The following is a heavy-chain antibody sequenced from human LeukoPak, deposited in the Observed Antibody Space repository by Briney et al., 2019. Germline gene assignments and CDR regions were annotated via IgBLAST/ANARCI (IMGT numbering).Heavy chain of an antibody. CDR3: ARDGYFDL. CDR2: ISAHNGNT. V-gene: IGHV1-18*04. J-gene: IGHJ2*01. CDR1: GYTFTGYY. Sequence: ASVKVSCKASGYTFTGYYMHRVRQAPGQGLEWMGWISAHNGNTNYAQSLQGRVTMTTDTSTNTAYMELRSLRSDDTAVYYCARDGYFDLWGRGTLVTVSS.